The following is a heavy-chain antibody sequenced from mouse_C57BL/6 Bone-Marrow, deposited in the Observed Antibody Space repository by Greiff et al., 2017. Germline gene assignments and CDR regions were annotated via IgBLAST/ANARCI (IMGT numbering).Heavy chain of an antibody. D-gene: IGHD2-2*01. Sequence: QVQLQQSGPGLVQPSQSLSITCTVSGFSLTSYGVHWVRQSPGKGLEWLGVIWSGGSTDYNAPFISRLSISKDNSKSPVFFKMNSLQADDTAIYYCARNALRGYGYFDYWGQGTTLTVSS. V-gene: IGHV2-2*01. CDR1: GFSLTSYG. CDR2: IWSGGST. J-gene: IGHJ2*01. CDR3: ARNALRGYGYFDY.